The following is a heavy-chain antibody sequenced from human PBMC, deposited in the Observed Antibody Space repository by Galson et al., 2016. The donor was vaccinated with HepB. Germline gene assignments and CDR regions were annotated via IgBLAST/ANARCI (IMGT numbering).Heavy chain of an antibody. Sequence: SLRLSCAASGFSFNDFYMSWIRQPPGKALAWISYISHSGNTREYADSVKGRFTVSRDNNKNSVYLPLNSLRAEDTALYYCARDVNNWTGDRRLFDLWGQGTLVAVSS. CDR1: GFSFNDFY. CDR2: ISHSGNTR. CDR3: ARDVNNWTGDRRLFDL. D-gene: IGHD1-1*01. V-gene: IGHV3-11*01. J-gene: IGHJ4*02.